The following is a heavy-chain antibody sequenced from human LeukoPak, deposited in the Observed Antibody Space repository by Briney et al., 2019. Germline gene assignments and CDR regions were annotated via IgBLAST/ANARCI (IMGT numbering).Heavy chain of an antibody. D-gene: IGHD3-10*01. CDR2: ISGSGRNT. V-gene: IGHV3-23*01. CDR1: GFTFSTYA. J-gene: IGHJ4*02. Sequence: RGGSLRLSCVVSGFTFSTYAMSWVRQAPGKGLEWVAFISGSGRNTYYADSVKGRFTISRDNFRNTLSLQMNSLRPDDTAIYYCAKDEGVVLSTSFDFGHWGQGTLVAVSS. CDR3: AKDEGVVLSTSFDFGH.